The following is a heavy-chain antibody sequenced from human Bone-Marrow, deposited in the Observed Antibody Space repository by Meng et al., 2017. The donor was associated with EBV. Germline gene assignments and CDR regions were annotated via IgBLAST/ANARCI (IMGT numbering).Heavy chain of an antibody. CDR3: AKGLSAAGMRDFQH. CDR2: ISYDGSNK. D-gene: IGHD6-13*01. CDR1: GFTFSSYA. J-gene: IGHJ1*01. V-gene: IGHV3-30*04. Sequence: QGQLVESGGGVVQPGRSLRLSCAASGFTFSSYAMHWVRQASGKGLEWVAVISYDGSNKYYADSVKGRFTISRDNSKNTLYLQMNSLRAEDTAVYYCAKGLSAAGMRDFQHWGQGTLVTVSS.